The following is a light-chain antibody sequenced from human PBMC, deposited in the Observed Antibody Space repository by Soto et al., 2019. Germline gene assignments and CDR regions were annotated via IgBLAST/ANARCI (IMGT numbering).Light chain of an antibody. J-gene: IGKJ1*01. V-gene: IGKV3-20*01. CDR1: QSVSSSY. CDR3: QQYGGSWT. Sequence: EIGLTQSPGTLSLSPGERATLSCRASQSVSSSYLAWYQQKPGQAPRLLIYGSSTRATGIPDRFSGSGSGTDLTRTISRLEPEDFAVYYCQQYGGSWTFGQGTKVEIK. CDR2: GSS.